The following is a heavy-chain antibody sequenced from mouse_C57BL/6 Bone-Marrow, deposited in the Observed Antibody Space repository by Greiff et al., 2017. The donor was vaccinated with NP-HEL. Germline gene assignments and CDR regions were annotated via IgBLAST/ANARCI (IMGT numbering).Heavy chain of an antibody. D-gene: IGHD1-1*01. CDR2: IYPGSGST. V-gene: IGHV1-55*01. CDR3: ARVRDVSWFAY. J-gene: IGHJ3*01. CDR1: GYTFTSYW. Sequence: QVQLQQPGAVLVKPGASVKMSCKASGYTFTSYWITWVKQRPGQGLEWIGDIYPGSGSTNYNEKFKGKATLTVDKSSSTAYMQLNSLTSEDSAVYDCARVRDVSWFAYWGQGTLVTVSA.